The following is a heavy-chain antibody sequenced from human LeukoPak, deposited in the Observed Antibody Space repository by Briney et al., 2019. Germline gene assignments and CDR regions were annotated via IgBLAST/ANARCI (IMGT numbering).Heavy chain of an antibody. CDR3: ARQSFAPFQVGPETPIES. CDR1: GGSISSTTYH. V-gene: IGHV4-39*01. D-gene: IGHD1-26*01. Sequence: AETLSLTCTVSGGSISSTTYHWGWIRLPLGKGLEWIGSIYYSGSTYYNPSLKSRVTISVNTSKNQFSLKLSSVTAADTAVYYCARQSFAPFQVGPETPIESWGQGTLVTVSS. J-gene: IGHJ4*02. CDR2: IYYSGST.